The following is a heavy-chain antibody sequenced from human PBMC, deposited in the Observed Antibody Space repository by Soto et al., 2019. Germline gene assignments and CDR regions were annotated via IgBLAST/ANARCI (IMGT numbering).Heavy chain of an antibody. V-gene: IGHV3-21*01. J-gene: IGHJ5*02. Sequence: XGALRVTAAATRFTSRSFPMNWVRQAPGKGLEWVSTISSNSAYIYYTDALRGRFTISRDNAKNSLHLQMNSLRAEDTAVYYCTRDASRESSARGWFDTWGPGTLVTVSS. CDR2: ISSNSAYI. CDR1: RFTSRSFP. D-gene: IGHD6-25*01. CDR3: TRDASRESSARGWFDT.